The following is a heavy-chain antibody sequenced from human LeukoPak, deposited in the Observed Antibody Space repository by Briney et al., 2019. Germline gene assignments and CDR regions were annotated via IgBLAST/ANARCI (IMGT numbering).Heavy chain of an antibody. CDR1: GYTFISYG. CDR2: IDTYGRST. J-gene: IGHJ4*02. V-gene: IGHV1-18*01. D-gene: IGHD6-13*01. Sequence: ASVKVSCKASGYTFISYGVSWVRQAHGQGLEWMGWIDTYGRSTHYAQNLQGRVTVTTDTSTTTVYLELRSLRSDDTAVYYCARPNTDAAGYYFDYWGQGTLVTVSS. CDR3: ARPNTDAAGYYFDY.